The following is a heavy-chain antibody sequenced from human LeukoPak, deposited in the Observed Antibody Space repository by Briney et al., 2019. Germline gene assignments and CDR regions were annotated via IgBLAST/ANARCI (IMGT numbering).Heavy chain of an antibody. J-gene: IGHJ5*02. D-gene: IGHD4-17*01. CDR3: ARLSSHYGDYKVDP. Sequence: GASVKVSCKASGYTFTSYDINWVRQATGQGLEWMGWINPHSGKTGYAQKFQGRVTMTTDTSASTAYMELSSLRSEDTAVYYCARLSSHYGDYKVDPWGQGTLVTVSS. CDR1: GYTFTSYD. CDR2: INPHSGKT. V-gene: IGHV1-8*01.